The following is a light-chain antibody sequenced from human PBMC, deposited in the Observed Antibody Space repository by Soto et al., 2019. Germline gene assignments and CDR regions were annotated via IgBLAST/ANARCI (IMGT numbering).Light chain of an antibody. J-gene: IGKJ4*01. CDR1: HDIARW. Sequence: DIQMTQSPSSVSAFVGDRVAITCRASHDIARWLAWYQQQPGKAPRLLIYAAYSLHSGVPTRFRGSGSGTYFTLTITNLQTEDSAVYYCQQVKGFPLTFVGGTNVEIK. CDR3: QQVKGFPLT. CDR2: AAY. V-gene: IGKV1-12*01.